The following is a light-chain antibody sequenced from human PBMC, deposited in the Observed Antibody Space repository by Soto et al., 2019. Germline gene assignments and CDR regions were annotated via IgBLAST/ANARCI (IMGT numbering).Light chain of an antibody. CDR3: QQFNSYPIT. J-gene: IGKJ5*01. Sequence: AIQVTQSPSSLSASVGDRVTITCRASQDIRGALAWYQQKPGKAPKLLIYDVSTLESGVPSRFSGSGSGTEFTLTISSLQPEDVGTYYYQQFNSYPITFGHGTRLEIK. CDR2: DVS. CDR1: QDIRGA. V-gene: IGKV1-13*02.